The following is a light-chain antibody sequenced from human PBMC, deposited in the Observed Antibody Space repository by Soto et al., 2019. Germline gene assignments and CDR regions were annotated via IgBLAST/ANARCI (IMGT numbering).Light chain of an antibody. CDR2: GAS. V-gene: IGKV3-15*01. CDR3: QQYYNTLWT. CDR1: QRVSGN. J-gene: IGKJ1*01. Sequence: IVLTQSPATLSVSPGERATLFCRASQRVSGNLAWYQQKPGQAPRLLMYGASIRATGFPDRFSGSGSGTEFTLTISSLQSEDFAVYYCQQYYNTLWTFGQGTKVDIK.